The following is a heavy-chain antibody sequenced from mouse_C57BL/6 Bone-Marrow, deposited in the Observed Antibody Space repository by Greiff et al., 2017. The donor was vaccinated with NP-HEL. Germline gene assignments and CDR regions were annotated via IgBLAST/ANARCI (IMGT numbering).Heavy chain of an antibody. CDR1: GYTFTSYW. Sequence: QVQLQQPGAELVMPGASVKLSCKASGYTFTSYWMHWVKQRPGQGLEWIGEIDPSDSYTNYNQKFKGKSTLTVDKSSSTPYMQLSSLTSEDSAVYYCARSNYYYAIDYLGQGTSVTVSS. CDR2: IDPSDSYT. J-gene: IGHJ4*01. V-gene: IGHV1-69*01. CDR3: ARSNYYYAIDY.